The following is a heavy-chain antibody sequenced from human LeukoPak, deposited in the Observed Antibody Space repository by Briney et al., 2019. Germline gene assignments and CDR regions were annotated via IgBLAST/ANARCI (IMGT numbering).Heavy chain of an antibody. CDR2: ISGSGSTT. D-gene: IGHD3-22*01. CDR3: AKHGGSGYYGRDYMDV. CDR1: GFTFSSYG. Sequence: GGSLRLSCAASGFTFSSYGMSWVRQAPGKGLEWVSAISGSGSTTYSADSVKGRFTISRDNSKNTLFLQMNSLRAEDTAVYYCAKHGGSGYYGRDYMDVWGKGSTVTISS. J-gene: IGHJ6*03. V-gene: IGHV3-23*01.